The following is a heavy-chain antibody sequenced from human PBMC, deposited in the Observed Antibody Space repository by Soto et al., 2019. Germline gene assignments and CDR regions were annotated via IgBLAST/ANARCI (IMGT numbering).Heavy chain of an antibody. V-gene: IGHV4-30-4*01. CDR1: GASISSGDHY. CDR2: IYYSGTT. Sequence: LSLTCTVSGASISSGDHYWSWIRQPPGKGLEWIGYIYYSGTTYYNPSLKSRLTISVDTTKNQFSLKLTSVTAADTAVYYCASYYDSSGPTYDFWGQGTLVTVSS. CDR3: ASYYDSSGPTYDF. J-gene: IGHJ4*02. D-gene: IGHD3-22*01.